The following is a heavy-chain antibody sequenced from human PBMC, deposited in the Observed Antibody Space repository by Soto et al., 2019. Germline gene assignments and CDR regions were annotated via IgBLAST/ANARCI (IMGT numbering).Heavy chain of an antibody. CDR3: ARGAYYDFWCVYSDYYGMGV. V-gene: IGHV1-18*01. CDR1: GYTFTSYC. J-gene: IGHJ6*02. CDR2: ISAYNGNT. Sequence: ASVKVSCKASGYTFTSYCISWARQAPGQGLEWMGWISAYNGNTNYAQKLQGRVTMTTDTSTSTAYMELRSLRSDDTAVYYCARGAYYDFWCVYSDYYGMGVRGQGTTVTFCS. D-gene: IGHD3-3*01.